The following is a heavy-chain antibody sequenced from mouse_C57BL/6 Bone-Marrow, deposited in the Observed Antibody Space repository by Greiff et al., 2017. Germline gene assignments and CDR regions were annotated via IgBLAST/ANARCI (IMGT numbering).Heavy chain of an antibody. CDR3: ARNGYDSWFAY. D-gene: IGHD2-2*01. V-gene: IGHV2-2*01. CDR1: GFSLTSYG. CDR2: IWSGGST. Sequence: VQLKQSGPGLVQPSQSLSITCTVSGFSLTSYGVHWVRQSPGKGLEWLGVIWSGGSTDYNAAFISRLSISKDNSKSQVFFKMNSLQADDTAIYYCARNGYDSWFAYWGQGTLVTVSA. J-gene: IGHJ3*01.